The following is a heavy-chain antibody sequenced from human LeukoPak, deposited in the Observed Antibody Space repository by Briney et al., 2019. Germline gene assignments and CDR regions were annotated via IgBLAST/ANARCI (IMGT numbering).Heavy chain of an antibody. CDR3: ARDGYSSGWYQAPFDL. CDR2: IYTSGTT. J-gene: IGHJ2*01. CDR1: GGSISSYY. V-gene: IGHV4-4*07. D-gene: IGHD6-19*01. Sequence: SETLSLTCTVSGGSISSYYWSWIRQPAGKGLEWIGRIYTSGTTKYNPSLKSRATMSADTSKKQFSLNLSSVTAADTAVYYCARDGYSSGWYQAPFDLWGRGMLVIVSS.